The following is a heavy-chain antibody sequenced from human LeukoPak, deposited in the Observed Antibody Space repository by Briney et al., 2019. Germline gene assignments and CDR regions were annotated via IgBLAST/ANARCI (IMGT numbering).Heavy chain of an antibody. CDR1: GFTFDDYA. J-gene: IGHJ6*02. CDR2: ISWNSGSI. Sequence: GGSLRLSCAASGFTFDDYAIHWVRQAPGKGLEWVSGISWNSGSIGYADSVKGRFTISRDNAKNSLYLQMNSLRAEDTAVYYCARAGYCSSTSCYYGAYYYYYGMDVWGQGTTVTVSS. D-gene: IGHD2-2*01. CDR3: ARAGYCSSTSCYYGAYYYYYGMDV. V-gene: IGHV3-9*01.